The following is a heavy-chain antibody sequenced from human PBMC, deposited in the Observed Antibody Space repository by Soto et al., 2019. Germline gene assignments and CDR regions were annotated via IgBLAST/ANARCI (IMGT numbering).Heavy chain of an antibody. J-gene: IGHJ6*03. D-gene: IGHD6-6*01. CDR3: AKDGVTIAARSDYMDD. V-gene: IGHV3-9*01. Sequence: EVQLVESGGGLVQPGRSLRLSCVASGFTFEDYAMHWVRQAPGKGLEWVSGISWNSGSIGYADSVKGRFTISRDNAKHSQYLQRNSLRGEDTALYYRAKDGVTIAARSDYMDDWGSGTTVTASS. CDR1: GFTFEDYA. CDR2: ISWNSGSI.